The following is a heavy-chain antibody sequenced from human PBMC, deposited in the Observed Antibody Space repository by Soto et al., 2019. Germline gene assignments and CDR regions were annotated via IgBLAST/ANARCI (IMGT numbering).Heavy chain of an antibody. V-gene: IGHV3-23*01. J-gene: IGHJ4*02. CDR2: ISGSGGST. CDR3: AKNGKYYYDSSGYYDY. Sequence: PWGSLRLSCPASGFTFSSYATIWVRQAPGKGLEWVSAISGSGGSTYYADSVKGRFTISRDNSKNTLYLQMNSLRAEDTAVYYCAKNGKYYYDSSGYYDYWGQGTLVTVSS. D-gene: IGHD3-22*01. CDR1: GFTFSSYA.